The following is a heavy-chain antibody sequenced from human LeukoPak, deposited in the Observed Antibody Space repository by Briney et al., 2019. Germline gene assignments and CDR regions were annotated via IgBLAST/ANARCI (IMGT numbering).Heavy chain of an antibody. D-gene: IGHD3-22*01. CDR3: TRGYYFDSSGYYYDY. J-gene: IGHJ4*02. CDR1: GSTFDDYG. V-gene: IGHV3-9*01. Sequence: PGSSLRLSCAASGSTFDDYGMHWARQAPGKGLEWVSGISWNSGTIGYADSVRGRFTISRDNAKNSLYLQMNSLRAEDTALYYCTRGYYFDSSGYYYDYWGQGTLVTVSS. CDR2: ISWNSGTI.